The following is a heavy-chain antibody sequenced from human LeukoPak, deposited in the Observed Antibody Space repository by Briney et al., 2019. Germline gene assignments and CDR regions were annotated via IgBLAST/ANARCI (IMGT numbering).Heavy chain of an antibody. CDR1: GGSISSYY. CDR3: AREGAAGTNLNWFDP. V-gene: IGHV4-59*01. CDR2: ISYSGST. Sequence: SETLSLTCTVSGGSISSYYWSWIRQPPGKGLEWIGYISYSGSTNFNPSLKSRVTISVDTFKNQFSLKLSSVTAADTAVYYCAREGAAGTNLNWFDPWGQGTLVTVSS. J-gene: IGHJ5*02. D-gene: IGHD1-1*01.